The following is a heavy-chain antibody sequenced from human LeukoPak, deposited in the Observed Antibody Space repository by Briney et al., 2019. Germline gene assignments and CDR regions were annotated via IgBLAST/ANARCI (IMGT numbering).Heavy chain of an antibody. V-gene: IGHV4-30-4*01. CDR2: IYYSGST. Sequence: SQTLSLTCTVSGGSISSGDYYWSWIRQPPGKGLEWIGYIYYSGSTYYNPSLKSRVTISVDTSKNQFSLKLSSVTAADTAVYYCVREGAYGAQGKKNWFDPWGQGTLVTVSS. CDR1: GGSISSGDYY. J-gene: IGHJ5*02. D-gene: IGHD4-17*01. CDR3: VREGAYGAQGKKNWFDP.